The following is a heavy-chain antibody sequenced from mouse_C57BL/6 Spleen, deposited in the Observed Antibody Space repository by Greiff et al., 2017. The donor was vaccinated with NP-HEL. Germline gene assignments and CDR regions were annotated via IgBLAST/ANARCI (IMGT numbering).Heavy chain of an antibody. J-gene: IGHJ3*01. CDR3: ARPLDSSGYGFAY. CDR1: GYPSPPHP. D-gene: IGHD3-2*02. CDR2: IYTGSGNT. Sequence: QVQLQQSGAELVRPGASVKLSCNASGYPSPPHPPPFLPPLPFPVLYFISIIYTGSGNTYYNEKFKGKATLTAEKSSSTAYMQLSSLTSEDSAVYFCARPLDSSGYGFAYWGQGTLVTVSA. V-gene: IGHV1-76*01.